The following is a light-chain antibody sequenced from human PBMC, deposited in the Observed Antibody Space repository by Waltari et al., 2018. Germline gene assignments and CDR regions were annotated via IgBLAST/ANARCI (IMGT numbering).Light chain of an antibody. J-gene: IGKJ1*01. CDR3: QQLGT. V-gene: IGKV3-20*01. Sequence: EILLTQSPGTQSLSPGERATLSCGASQSVSSSYLARYQQTPGQAPWLPIYGASSMATGIPDRFSGSGSATDFTLTISRLEPEDFAVYYCQQLGTFGQGTKVEIK. CDR1: QSVSSSY. CDR2: GAS.